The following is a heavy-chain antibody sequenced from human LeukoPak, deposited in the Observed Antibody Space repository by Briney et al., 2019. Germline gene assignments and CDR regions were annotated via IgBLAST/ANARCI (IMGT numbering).Heavy chain of an antibody. CDR2: ISSSSSYI. V-gene: IGHV3-21*01. J-gene: IGHJ4*02. Sequence: GGSLRLSCAASGFTFSSYSMNWGRQAPGKGLEWVSSISSSSSYIYYADSVKGRFTISRDNAKNSLYLQMNSLRAEDTAVYYCARDGRFSGHFDNWGQGTLVTVSS. CDR3: ARDGRFSGHFDN. CDR1: GFTFSSYS. D-gene: IGHD6-19*01.